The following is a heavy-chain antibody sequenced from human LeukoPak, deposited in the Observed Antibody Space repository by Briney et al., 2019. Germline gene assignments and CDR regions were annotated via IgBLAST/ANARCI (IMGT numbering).Heavy chain of an antibody. J-gene: IGHJ3*02. Sequence: SETLSLTCAVYGGSFSGYYWSWIRQPPGKGLEWIGEINHSGSTNYNPSLKSRVTISVDTSKNQFSLKLSSVTAADTAVYYCAGARDYGDYEDAFDIWGQGTMVTVSS. CDR2: INHSGST. CDR3: AGARDYGDYEDAFDI. CDR1: GGSFSGYY. D-gene: IGHD4-17*01. V-gene: IGHV4-34*01.